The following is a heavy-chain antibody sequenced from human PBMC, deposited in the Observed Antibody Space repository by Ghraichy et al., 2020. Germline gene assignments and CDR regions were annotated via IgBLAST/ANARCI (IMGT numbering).Heavy chain of an antibody. J-gene: IGHJ6*03. CDR2: IYHSGTT. V-gene: IGHV4-38-2*02. D-gene: IGHD6-13*01. CDR3: ARVSAADINYFYYYYYMDV. CDR1: GYSISSGYY. Sequence: SETLSFTCTVSGYSISSGYYWGWIRQPPGKGLEWIGSIYHSGTTYYNPSLKSRVTISVDTSKNQFSLRLNSVTAADTVVFYCARVSAADINYFYYYYYMDVWGKGTTVTVSS.